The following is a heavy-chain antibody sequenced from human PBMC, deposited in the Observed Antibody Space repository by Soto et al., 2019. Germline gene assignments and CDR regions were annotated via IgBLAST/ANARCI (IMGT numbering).Heavy chain of an antibody. V-gene: IGHV1-69*01. J-gene: IGHJ6*02. CDR1: GGTFSSYA. CDR2: IIPIFGTA. CDR3: ARDPGDYDYVWGSYRHATPYGMDV. D-gene: IGHD3-16*02. Sequence: QVQLVQSGAEVKKPGSSVKVSCKASGGTFSSYAISWVRRAPGQGLEWMGGIIPIFGTANYAQKFQGRVTITADESTSTAYMELSSLRSEATAVYYCARDPGDYDYVWGSYRHATPYGMDVWGQGTTVTVSS.